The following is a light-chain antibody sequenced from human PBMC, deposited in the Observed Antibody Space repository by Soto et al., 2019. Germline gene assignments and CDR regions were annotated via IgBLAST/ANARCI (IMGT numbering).Light chain of an antibody. J-gene: IGKJ1*01. V-gene: IGKV1-5*01. CDR3: QQYNSYSWT. Sequence: DIAMTQQASPLSASGGGWVAITCRASQRMSSWLAWNQQKPGKAPKLLLYDASRLESGGPSRFSGSGSGPEFTLTISSRQPDDFATYYCQQYNSYSWTFGQGTKVEIK. CDR1: QRMSSW. CDR2: DAS.